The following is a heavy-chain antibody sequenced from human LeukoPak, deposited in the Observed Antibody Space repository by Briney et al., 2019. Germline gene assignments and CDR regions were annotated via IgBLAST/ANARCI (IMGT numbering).Heavy chain of an antibody. CDR1: GFTFSSYW. CDR3: ARAEYDYVWGSYHNYFDY. CDR2: IKQDGSEK. V-gene: IGHV3-7*04. Sequence: GGSLSLSCAASGFTFSSYWMSWVRQAPGKGLEWVANIKQDGSEKYYVDSVKGRFTISRDNAKNSLYLQMNSLRAEDTAVYYCARAEYDYVWGSYHNYFDYWGQGTLVTVSS. D-gene: IGHD3-16*02. J-gene: IGHJ4*02.